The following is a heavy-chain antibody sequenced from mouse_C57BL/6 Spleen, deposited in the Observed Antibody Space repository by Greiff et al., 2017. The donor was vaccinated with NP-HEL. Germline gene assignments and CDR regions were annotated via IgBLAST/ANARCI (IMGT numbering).Heavy chain of an antibody. D-gene: IGHD1-1*01. CDR1: GYAFSSSW. Sequence: VQLQQSGPELVKPGASVKISCKASGYAFSSSWMNWVKQRPGKGLEWIGRIYPGDGDTNYNGKFKGKATLTADKSSSTAYMQLSSLTSEDSAVYFCARAITTVVARWYFDVWGTGTTVTVSS. CDR3: ARAITTVVARWYFDV. V-gene: IGHV1-82*01. CDR2: IYPGDGDT. J-gene: IGHJ1*03.